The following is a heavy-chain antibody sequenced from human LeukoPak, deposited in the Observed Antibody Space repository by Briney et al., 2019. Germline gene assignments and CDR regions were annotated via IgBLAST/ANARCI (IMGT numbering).Heavy chain of an antibody. CDR1: GFTFSDYY. V-gene: IGHV3-11*04. Sequence: GGSLRLSCAASGFTFSDYYMSWMRQAPGKGLEWVSFISSSGSAEYYADSVKGRFTISRDNSKNTLYLQMNSLRAEDTAVYYCARDHPGSGPAWGQGTLVTVSS. D-gene: IGHD1-14*01. CDR3: ARDHPGSGPA. J-gene: IGHJ5*02. CDR2: ISSSGSAE.